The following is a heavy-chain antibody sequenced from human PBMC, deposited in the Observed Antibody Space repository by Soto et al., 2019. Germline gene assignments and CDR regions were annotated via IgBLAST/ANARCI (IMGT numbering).Heavy chain of an antibody. J-gene: IGHJ4*02. V-gene: IGHV3-20*04. CDR1: GFTFDDYG. D-gene: IGHD4-17*01. Sequence: EVQLVESGGGVVRPGGSLRLSCAASGFTFDDYGMSWVRQAPGKGLEWVSGINWNGGSTGYADSVKGRFTISRDNAXNXXYRQMNSLRAEDTALYYCARARPSQRTTVTTAVDYWGQGTLVTVSS. CDR3: ARARPSQRTTVTTAVDY. CDR2: INWNGGST.